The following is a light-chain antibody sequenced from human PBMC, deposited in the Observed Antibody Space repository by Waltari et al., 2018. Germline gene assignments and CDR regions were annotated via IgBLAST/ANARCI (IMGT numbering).Light chain of an antibody. V-gene: IGLV3-21*03. CDR2: DNS. CDR1: AIGRTK. J-gene: IGLJ2*01. Sequence: SYVVTPPPSVSLAPGNTATLTCGGDAIGRTKVCWYQQGPGQAPVFVVYDNSDRSSGVPERFSGSNSGDTATLTISRVEVGDEADVYCQVWDSTTDHAIFGGGTKLTVL. CDR3: QVWDSTTDHAI.